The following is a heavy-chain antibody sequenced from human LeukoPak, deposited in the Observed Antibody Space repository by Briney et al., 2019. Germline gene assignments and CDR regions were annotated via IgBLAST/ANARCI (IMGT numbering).Heavy chain of an antibody. CDR3: ATYDSSGYYSLGYYFDY. V-gene: IGHV1-69*13. D-gene: IGHD3-22*01. CDR2: IIPIFGTA. CDR1: GGTFSSYA. Sequence: ASVKVSCKASGGTFSSYAISWVRQAPGQGLEWMGGIIPIFGTANYAQKFQGRVTITADESTSTAYMELSSLRSGDTAVYYCATYDSSGYYSLGYYFDYWGQGTLVTVSS. J-gene: IGHJ4*02.